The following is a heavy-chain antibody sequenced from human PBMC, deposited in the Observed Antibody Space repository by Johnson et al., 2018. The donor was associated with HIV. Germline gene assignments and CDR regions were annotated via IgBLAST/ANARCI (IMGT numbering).Heavy chain of an antibody. CDR3: ASARMAVAVFHAFDI. D-gene: IGHD6-19*01. V-gene: IGHV3-30-3*01. CDR1: GFTFSSYA. CDR2: ISYDGSNK. J-gene: IGHJ3*02. Sequence: QVQLVESGGGVVQPGRSLRLSCAASGFTFSSYAMHWVRQAPGKGLEWVAVISYDGSNKYYADSVKGRFTISRDNSKNTLYLQMSSLRGEDTAVYYCASARMAVAVFHAFDIWGQGTVVTVSS.